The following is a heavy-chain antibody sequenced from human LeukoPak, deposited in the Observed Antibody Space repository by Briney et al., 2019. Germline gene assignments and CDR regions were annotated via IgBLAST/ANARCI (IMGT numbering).Heavy chain of an antibody. CDR2: ISSSSSYI. CDR3: VRDPEDTAMVMVDY. V-gene: IGHV3-21*01. J-gene: IGHJ4*02. D-gene: IGHD5-18*01. Sequence: KPGGSLRLSCAASGFTFSSYSMNWVRQAPGKGLEWVSSISSSSSYIYYADSVKGRFTISRDNAKNSLYLQMNSLRAEDTAVYYCVRDPEDTAMVMVDYWGQGTLVTVSS. CDR1: GFTFSSYS.